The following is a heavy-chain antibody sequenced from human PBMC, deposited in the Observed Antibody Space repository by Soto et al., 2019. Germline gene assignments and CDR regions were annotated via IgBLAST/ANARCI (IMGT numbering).Heavy chain of an antibody. V-gene: IGHV1-69*01. D-gene: IGHD4-17*01. CDR3: ASLDYGGNQRDY. CDR1: GGTFSSYA. CDR2: IIPIFGTA. J-gene: IGHJ4*02. Sequence: QVQLVQSGAEVKKPGSSVKVSCKASGGTFSSYAISWVRQAPGQGLEWMGGIIPIFGTAHYAQKFQGRGTITADESTSTAYMELSSLRSEDTAVYYCASLDYGGNQRDYWGQGTLVTVSS.